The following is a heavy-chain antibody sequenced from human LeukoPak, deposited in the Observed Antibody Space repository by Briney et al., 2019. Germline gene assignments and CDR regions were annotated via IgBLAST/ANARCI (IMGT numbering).Heavy chain of an antibody. D-gene: IGHD6-13*01. J-gene: IGHJ6*02. CDR1: GYTFTSYA. CDR2: IIPIFGTA. CDR3: ARDPHGAAAGTYYYYYGMDV. Sequence: GASVKVSCKASGYTFTSYAISWVRQAPGQGLEWMGGIIPIFGTANYAQKFQGRVTITADESTSTAYMELSSLRSEDTAVYYCARDPHGAAAGTYYYYYGMDVWGQGTTVTVS. V-gene: IGHV1-69*13.